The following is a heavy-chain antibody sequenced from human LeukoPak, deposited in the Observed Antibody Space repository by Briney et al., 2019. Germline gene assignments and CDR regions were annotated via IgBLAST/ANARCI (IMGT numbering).Heavy chain of an antibody. CDR2: IIPIFGTA. V-gene: IGHV1-69*05. Sequence: SVKVSCKASGGTFSSYAISWVRQAPGQGLEWMGGIIPIFGTANYAQKFQGRVTITTDESTSTAYMELSSLRSEDTAVYCCARALRLGELSFDYWGQGTLVTVSS. D-gene: IGHD3-16*02. CDR1: GGTFSSYA. CDR3: ARALRLGELSFDY. J-gene: IGHJ4*02.